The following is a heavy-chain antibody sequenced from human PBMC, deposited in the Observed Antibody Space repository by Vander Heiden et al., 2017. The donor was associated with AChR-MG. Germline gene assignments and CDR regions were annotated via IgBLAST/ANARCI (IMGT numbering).Heavy chain of an antibody. J-gene: IGHJ4*02. CDR3: ARDPVVGYYYDSSGYHDY. D-gene: IGHD3-22*01. Sequence: QVQLVASGGGVVQPGRSLRLSCEASGFTFSSYAMHWVRQAPGKGLEWVAVISYDGSNKYYADSVNGRVTISRDNSKNTLYLQMNSLRAEETVVYYCARDPVVGYYYDSSGYHDYWGQGTLVTVSS. CDR2: ISYDGSNK. V-gene: IGHV3-30-3*01. CDR1: GFTFSSYA.